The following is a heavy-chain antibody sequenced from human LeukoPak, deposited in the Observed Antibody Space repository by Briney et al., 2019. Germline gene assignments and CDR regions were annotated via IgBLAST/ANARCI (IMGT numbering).Heavy chain of an antibody. CDR2: INHSGST. CDR1: GGSFSGYY. CDR3: ARYVEYYFDY. D-gene: IGHD3-16*01. V-gene: IGHV4-34*01. Sequence: SETLSLTCAVYGGSFSGYYWSWIRQPPGKGLEWIGEINHSGSTYYNPSLKSRVTISVDRSKNQFSLKLSSVTAADTAVYYCARYVEYYFDYWGQGTLVTVSS. J-gene: IGHJ4*02.